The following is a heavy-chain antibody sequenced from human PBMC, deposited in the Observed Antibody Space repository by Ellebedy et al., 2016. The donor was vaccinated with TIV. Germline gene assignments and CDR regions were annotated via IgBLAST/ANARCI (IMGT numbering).Heavy chain of an antibody. CDR2: IYSGGST. D-gene: IGHD4-11*01. CDR1: GFTVSSNY. CDR3: ARDPPYSNYPPFDY. Sequence: GGSLRLXXAASGFTVSSNYMSWVRQAPGKGLEWVSVIYSGGSTYYADSVKGRFTISRGNAKNSLYLQMNSLRAEDTAVYYCARDPPYSNYPPFDYWGQGTLVTVSS. V-gene: IGHV3-53*01. J-gene: IGHJ4*02.